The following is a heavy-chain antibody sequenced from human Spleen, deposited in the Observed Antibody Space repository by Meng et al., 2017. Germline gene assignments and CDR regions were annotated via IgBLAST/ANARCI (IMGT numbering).Heavy chain of an antibody. J-gene: IGHJ4*02. V-gene: IGHV1-8*02. D-gene: IGHD6-25*01. CDR1: GYTFTSYG. CDR2: MNPNSGNT. Sequence: ASVKVSCKASGYTFTSYGISWVRQAPGQGLEWMGWMNPNSGNTGYAQEFQGRVTFTRDTSISTAYLELNSLRSEDTAVYYCATAGQLAAFDYWGQGTLVTVSS. CDR3: ATAGQLAAFDY.